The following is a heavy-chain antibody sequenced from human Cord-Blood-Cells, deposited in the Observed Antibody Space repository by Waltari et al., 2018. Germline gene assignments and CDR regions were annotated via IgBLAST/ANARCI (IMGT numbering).Heavy chain of an antibody. CDR1: GGSLSRSSYY. CDR3: ARRDIVGATDY. J-gene: IGHJ4*02. D-gene: IGHD1-26*01. CDR2: IYYSGST. V-gene: IGHV4-39*01. Sequence: QLQLQESGPGLVKPSETLSLTCPVSGGSLSRSSYYWGWIRQPPGKGLEWIGSIYYSGSTYYNPSLKSRVTISVDTSKNQFSLKLSSVTAADTAVYYCARRDIVGATDYWGQGTLVTVSS.